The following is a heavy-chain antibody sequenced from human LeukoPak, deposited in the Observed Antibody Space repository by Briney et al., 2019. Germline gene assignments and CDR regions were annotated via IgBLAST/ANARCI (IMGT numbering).Heavy chain of an antibody. CDR1: GGSISSYY. V-gene: IGHV4-59*06. J-gene: IGHJ4*02. D-gene: IGHD3-3*01. CDR2: IYYSGST. CDR3: ARSAASGDFFDY. Sequence: SETLSLTCTVSGGSISSYYWSWIRQPPGKGLEWIGYIYYSGSTYYNPSLRSRVTISVDTSKNQFSLRLISMTAADTAVYYCARSAASGDFFDYWGQGALVTVSS.